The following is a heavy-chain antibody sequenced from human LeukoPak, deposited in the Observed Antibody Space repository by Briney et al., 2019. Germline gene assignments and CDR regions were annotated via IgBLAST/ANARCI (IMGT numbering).Heavy chain of an antibody. V-gene: IGHV3-7*01. D-gene: IGHD1-14*01. J-gene: IGHJ1*01. CDR2: IKPDGSEK. CDR1: GFTFGSDW. Sequence: GGSLRLSCAASGFTFGSDWMTWVRQAPGKGLEWVANIKPDGSEKYYVDSVKGRFTISRDNAKNLLFLQMNSLRAEDTAVYYCVPGHVNHENWGQGTLVSV. CDR3: VPGHVNHEN.